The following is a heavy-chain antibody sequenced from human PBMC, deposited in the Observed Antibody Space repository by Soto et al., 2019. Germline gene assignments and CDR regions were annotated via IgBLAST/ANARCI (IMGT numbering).Heavy chain of an antibody. V-gene: IGHV3-30*18. CDR2: ISYDGSNK. J-gene: IGHJ4*02. D-gene: IGHD3-22*01. Sequence: GGSLRLSCAASGVTFSSYGMHWVRQAPGKGLEWVAVISYDGSNKYYADSVKGRFTISRDNSKNTLYLQMNSLRAEDTAVYYCAKDYYDSSGYHVDYWGQGTLGTVSS. CDR1: GVTFSSYG. CDR3: AKDYYDSSGYHVDY.